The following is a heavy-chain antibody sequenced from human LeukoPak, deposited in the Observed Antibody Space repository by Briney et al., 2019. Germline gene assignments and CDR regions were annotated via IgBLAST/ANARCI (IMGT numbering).Heavy chain of an antibody. CDR1: GGSVISGSYY. Sequence: SETLSLTCTVSGGSVISGSYYWSWIRQPPGKGLEWIGYIYYSGSTNYNPSLKSRVTISVDTSKNQFSLKLSSVTAADTAVYYCARDRAVAYYDSSGYLGMDVWGQGTTVTVSS. CDR3: ARDRAVAYYDSSGYLGMDV. D-gene: IGHD3-22*01. J-gene: IGHJ6*02. V-gene: IGHV4-61*01. CDR2: IYYSGST.